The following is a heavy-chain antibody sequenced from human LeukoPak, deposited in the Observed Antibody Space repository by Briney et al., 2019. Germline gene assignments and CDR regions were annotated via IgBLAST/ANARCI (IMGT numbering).Heavy chain of an antibody. J-gene: IGHJ4*02. Sequence: GGSLRLSCAASGFTFSSYSMNWVRQAPGKGLEWVSFISSSNSYIYYADSVKGRFTISRDNSKNTLYLQMNSLRAEDTAVYYCARDPRDSNPLRWGQGTLVTVSS. CDR2: ISSSNSYI. D-gene: IGHD4-11*01. V-gene: IGHV3-21*04. CDR1: GFTFSSYS. CDR3: ARDPRDSNPLR.